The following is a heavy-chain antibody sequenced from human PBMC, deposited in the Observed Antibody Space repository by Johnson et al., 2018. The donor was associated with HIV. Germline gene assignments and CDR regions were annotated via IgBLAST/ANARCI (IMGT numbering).Heavy chain of an antibody. J-gene: IGHJ3*02. CDR2: ISWNSVTI. V-gene: IGHV3-9*01. Sequence: VQLVESGGGLVQPGRSLRLSCAASGFMFDDYAMHWVRQAPGKGLEWVSGISWNSVTIGYADSVKGRFTISRDNAKNSLYLQMNSLRVEDTALYYCAKGPKPPGIQPWGWNAFDIWGQGTMVTVSS. CDR1: GFMFDDYA. D-gene: IGHD5-18*01. CDR3: AKGPKPPGIQPWGWNAFDI.